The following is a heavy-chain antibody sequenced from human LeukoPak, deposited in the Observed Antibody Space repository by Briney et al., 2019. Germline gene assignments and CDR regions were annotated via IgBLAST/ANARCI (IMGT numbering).Heavy chain of an antibody. V-gene: IGHV4-61*01. CDR1: GGSFSNGSYY. CDR2: MHYSGST. D-gene: IGHD6-25*01. CDR3: ARDSLLRGSGWDYWYFDL. J-gene: IGHJ2*01. Sequence: SETLSLTCTVSGGSFSNGSYYWSWIRQPPGKGLEWIGNMHYSGSTNYNPSLKSRVTISVDTSMNQFSLLLTSATAADTAVYYCARDSLLRGSGWDYWYFDLWGRGTLVTVSS.